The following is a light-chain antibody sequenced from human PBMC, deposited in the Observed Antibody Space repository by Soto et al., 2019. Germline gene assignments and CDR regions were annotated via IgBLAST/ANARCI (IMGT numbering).Light chain of an antibody. CDR2: DAS. V-gene: IGKV1-33*01. CDR1: QDIRRY. J-gene: IGKJ5*01. Sequence: IQMTQSPSSLSASVEARGTITCQATQDIRRYLNWYQQKPGKAPKLLIYDASSLETGVPPRFSGSGSGTDFTLTISSLQPEDFATYYCQQHHNRPLIFGQGTRLEIK. CDR3: QQHHNRPLI.